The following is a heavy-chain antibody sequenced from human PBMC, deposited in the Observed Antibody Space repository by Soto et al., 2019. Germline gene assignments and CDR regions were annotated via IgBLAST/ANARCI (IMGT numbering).Heavy chain of an antibody. CDR2: ISSSSDII. J-gene: IGHJ4*02. V-gene: IGHV3-48*03. Sequence: GGSLRLSCAASGFSFSRFEMNWVRQAPGKGLEWVSYISSSSDIIYYADSVKGRFTISRDNAKNSLYLQMNSLRPEDMAVYYCAKDLGSYLSPAFDYWGLGTLVTVSS. CDR3: AKDLGSYLSPAFDY. D-gene: IGHD1-26*01. CDR1: GFSFSRFE.